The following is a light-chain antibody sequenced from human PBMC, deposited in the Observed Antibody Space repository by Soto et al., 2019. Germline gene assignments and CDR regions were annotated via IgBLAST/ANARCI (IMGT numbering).Light chain of an antibody. Sequence: AIQMTQSPSSLSESVGDRVTITCRASQGIRNDLGWYQQKPEKAPKLLIYAASSLQSGVPSRFSGSGSGTDFTLTISSLQPEDFATYYCLQDYNYPLTFGGGTKVEIK. CDR3: LQDYNYPLT. V-gene: IGKV1-6*01. CDR2: AAS. J-gene: IGKJ4*01. CDR1: QGIRND.